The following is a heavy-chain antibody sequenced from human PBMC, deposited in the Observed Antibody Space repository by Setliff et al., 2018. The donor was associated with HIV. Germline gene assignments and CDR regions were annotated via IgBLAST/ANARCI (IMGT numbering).Heavy chain of an antibody. CDR2: IYSGGST. CDR3: ARGIAAAEGYFDY. J-gene: IGHJ4*02. V-gene: IGHV4-39*07. CDR1: GGSISSSGYS. Sequence: SETLSLTCTVSGGSISSSGYSWGWIRQPPGKGLEWIGSIYSGGSTYYNPSLRSRVTISVDTSKNQFSQKLRSVTAADTAVYYCARGIAAAEGYFDYWGQGTLVTVSS. D-gene: IGHD6-13*01.